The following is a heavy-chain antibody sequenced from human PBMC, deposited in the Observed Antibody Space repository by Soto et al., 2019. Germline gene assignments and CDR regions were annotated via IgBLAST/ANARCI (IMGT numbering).Heavy chain of an antibody. CDR1: GSSITITYY. J-gene: IGHJ4*02. CDR2: IHHSGSVFESGST. D-gene: IGHD6-13*01. CDR3: ARNSSSSYFNY. Sequence: SETLSLTCAVSGSSITITYYWGWVRQPPGKGLEWIGSIHHSGSVFESGSTHYNPSFKSRVTISADTSKNQFSLKLTSVTAADTAVYFCARNSSSSYFNYWGQGTLVTVSS. V-gene: IGHV4-38-2*01.